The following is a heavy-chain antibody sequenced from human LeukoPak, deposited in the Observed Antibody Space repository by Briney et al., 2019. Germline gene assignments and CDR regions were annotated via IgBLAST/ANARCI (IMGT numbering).Heavy chain of an antibody. V-gene: IGHV4-59*08. Sequence: SETLSLTCTVSGGSISSYYWSWIRQPPGKGLEWIGYIYYTGSTNYNPSLESRVTISVDASKNQFSLRLSSMTAADTAVYYCARQDSSGQDHYWGQGTLVTVSS. CDR3: ARQDSSGQDHY. D-gene: IGHD3-22*01. J-gene: IGHJ4*02. CDR2: IYYTGST. CDR1: GGSISSYY.